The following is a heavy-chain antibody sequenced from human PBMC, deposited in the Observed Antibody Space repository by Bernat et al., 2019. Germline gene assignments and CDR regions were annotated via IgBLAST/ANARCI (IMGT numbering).Heavy chain of an antibody. J-gene: IGHJ6*02. CDR3: ARDPRGVVVPAATPPYYYGMDV. D-gene: IGHD2-2*01. CDR2: INPSGGST. V-gene: IGHV1-46*03. CDR1: GYTFTSYY. Sequence: QVQLVQSGAEVKKPGASVKVSCKASGYTFTSYYMHWVRQAPGQGLEWMGIINPSGGSTSYAQKFQGRVTMTRDTSTSTVYMELSSLRSEDTAVYYCARDPRGVVVPAATPPYYYGMDVWGQGTTVTVSS.